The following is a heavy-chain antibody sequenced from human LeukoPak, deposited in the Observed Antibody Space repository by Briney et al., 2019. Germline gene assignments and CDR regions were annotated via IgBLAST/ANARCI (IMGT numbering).Heavy chain of an antibody. J-gene: IGHJ4*02. V-gene: IGHV1-18*01. D-gene: IGHD3-9*01. CDR2: ISAYNGNT. Sequence: GASVKVSCKCSVYTFTRYGIRWVRQAPGQGLEWMGCISAYNGNTNYAQKLQGRVTMTTDTPTSTAYIELRSLRSDATPVYYCASGTLTGYYTYWGQGTLVTVSS. CDR3: ASGTLTGYYTY. CDR1: VYTFTRYG.